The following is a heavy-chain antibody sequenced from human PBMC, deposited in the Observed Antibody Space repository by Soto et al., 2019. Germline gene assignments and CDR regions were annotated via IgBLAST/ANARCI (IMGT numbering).Heavy chain of an antibody. V-gene: IGHV4-34*01. Sequence: SETLSLTCAVYGGSFSGYYWSWIRQPPGKGLEWIGEINHSGSTNYNPSLKSRVTISVDTSKNQFSLKLSSVTAADTAVYYCAILKFYDFWSGYYSHNWFDPWGQGTLVTVSS. CDR2: INHSGST. CDR3: AILKFYDFWSGYYSHNWFDP. J-gene: IGHJ5*02. D-gene: IGHD3-3*01. CDR1: GGSFSGYY.